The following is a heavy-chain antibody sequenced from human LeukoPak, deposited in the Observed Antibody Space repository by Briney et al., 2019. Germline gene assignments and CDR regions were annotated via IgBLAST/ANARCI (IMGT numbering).Heavy chain of an antibody. CDR1: GFTFSSYW. V-gene: IGHV3-74*01. CDR3: ARVQKNYDFWSGYASGYYYYMDV. D-gene: IGHD3-3*01. J-gene: IGHJ6*03. CDR2: INSDGSST. Sequence: HPGGSLRLSCAASGFTFSSYWMHWVRQAPGKGLVWVSRINSDGSSTSYADSVKGRFTISRDNAKNTLYLQMNSLRAEDTAVYYCARVQKNYDFWSGYASGYYYYMDVWGKGTTVTVPS.